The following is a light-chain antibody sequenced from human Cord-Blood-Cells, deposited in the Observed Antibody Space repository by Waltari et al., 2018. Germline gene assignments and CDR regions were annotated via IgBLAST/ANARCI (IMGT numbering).Light chain of an antibody. J-gene: IGKJ1*01. Sequence: EMVMPHSPAPLSVSPGETATLSCRASQSVSSYLAWYQQKPGQAPRLLIYGASTRATGIPARFSGSRSGTEFTLTISSLQSEDFAVYYCQQHNNWPPWTFGQGTKVEIK. CDR3: QQHNNWPPWT. CDR2: GAS. CDR1: QSVSSY. V-gene: IGKV3-15*01.